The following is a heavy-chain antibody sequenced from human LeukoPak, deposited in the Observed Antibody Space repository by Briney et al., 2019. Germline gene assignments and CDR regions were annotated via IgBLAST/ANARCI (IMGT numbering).Heavy chain of an antibody. V-gene: IGHV3-48*03. CDR1: GFTFSSYE. D-gene: IGHD3-10*02. CDR2: ISSSGSTI. J-gene: IGHJ6*04. Sequence: GGSLRLSWAAFGFTFSSYEMNWVRQAPGKGLEWVSYISSSGSTIYYADSVKGRFTISRDNAKNSLYLQMNSLRAEDTAVYYCAELGITMIGGVWGKGTTGTISS. CDR3: AELGITMIGGV.